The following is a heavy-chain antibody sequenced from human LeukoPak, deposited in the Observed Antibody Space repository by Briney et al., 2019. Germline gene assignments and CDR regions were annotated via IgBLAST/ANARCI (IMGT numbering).Heavy chain of an antibody. CDR2: IKQDGSEK. CDR1: GFTFSSYW. V-gene: IGHV3-7*01. J-gene: IGHJ5*02. Sequence: PGGSLRLSCAASGFTFSSYWMSWVRQAPGKGLEWVANIKQDGSEKYYVDSVKGRFTISRDNAKNSLYLQMNSLRAEDTAVYYCARENFFQLWSQANWFDPWGQGTLVTVSS. D-gene: IGHD5-18*01. CDR3: ARENFFQLWSQANWFDP.